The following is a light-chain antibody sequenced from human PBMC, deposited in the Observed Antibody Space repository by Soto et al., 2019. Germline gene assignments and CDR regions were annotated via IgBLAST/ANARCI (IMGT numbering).Light chain of an antibody. CDR2: DNN. CDR3: GTWDSSLAVV. CDR1: SSNIGNNY. V-gene: IGLV1-51*01. Sequence: QSVLTQPPSVSAAPGQKVTISCSGSSSNIGNNYVSWYQQLPGTAPKLLIYDNNKRPSGIPDRFSGSKSGTSATLGITGLQTGDEADYYCGTWDSSLAVVFGGGTKLTAL. J-gene: IGLJ2*01.